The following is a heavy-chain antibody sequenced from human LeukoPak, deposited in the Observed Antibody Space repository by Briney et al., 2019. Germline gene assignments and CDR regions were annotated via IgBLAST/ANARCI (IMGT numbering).Heavy chain of an antibody. V-gene: IGHV3-30-3*01. J-gene: IGHJ4*02. CDR2: ISYDGSNK. CDR3: ARDPAGYYDSSGYYLDY. D-gene: IGHD3-22*01. Sequence: GRSLRLSCAASGFTFSSYAMHWVRQAPGKGLEWVAVISYDGSNKYYADSVKGRFTISRDNSKNTLYLQMNSPRAEDTAVYYCARDPAGYYDSSGYYLDYWGQGTLVTVSS. CDR1: GFTFSSYA.